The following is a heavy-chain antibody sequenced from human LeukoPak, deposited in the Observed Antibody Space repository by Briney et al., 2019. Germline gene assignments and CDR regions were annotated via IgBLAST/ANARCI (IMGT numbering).Heavy chain of an antibody. CDR2: IKQDGSET. Sequence: GGSLRLSCAVSGFTFSNSWMSWVRQAPGKGLEWVGNIKQDGSETYYVASVMGRFSISRDNAKNSLYLQMNSLRAEDTAVYYCAELGITMIGGVWGKGTTVTISS. J-gene: IGHJ6*04. D-gene: IGHD3-10*02. V-gene: IGHV3-7*01. CDR3: AELGITMIGGV. CDR1: GFTFSNSW.